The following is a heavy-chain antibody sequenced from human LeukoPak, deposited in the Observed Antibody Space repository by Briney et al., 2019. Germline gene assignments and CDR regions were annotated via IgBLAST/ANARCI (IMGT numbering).Heavy chain of an antibody. CDR1: GFTFSSYS. V-gene: IGHV3-21*04. J-gene: IGHJ4*02. CDR3: ARLVHCTSITCYSFDY. D-gene: IGHD2-2*01. CDR2: ISSSSSYI. Sequence: PGGSLRLSCAASGFTFSSYSMNWVRQAPGKGLEWVSSISSSSSYIYYADSVKGRFTISRDNAKNSLYLQMNSLRSDDTAVYYCARLVHCTSITCYSFDYWGQGTLVTVSS.